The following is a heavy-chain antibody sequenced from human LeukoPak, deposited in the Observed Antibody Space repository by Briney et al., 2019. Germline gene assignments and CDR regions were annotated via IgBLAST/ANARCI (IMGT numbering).Heavy chain of an antibody. CDR1: GFTFDDYA. J-gene: IGHJ4*02. V-gene: IGHV3-9*01. CDR2: ISWNSGSI. D-gene: IGHD6-6*01. CDR3: AKDLGYSSSSGLDY. Sequence: GRSLRLSCAASGFTFDDYAMHWVRQAPGKGLEWVSGISWNSGSIGYADSVKGRFTISRDNAKNSLYLQMNSLRAEDTALYYCAKDLGYSSSSGLDYWGQGTLVTVSS.